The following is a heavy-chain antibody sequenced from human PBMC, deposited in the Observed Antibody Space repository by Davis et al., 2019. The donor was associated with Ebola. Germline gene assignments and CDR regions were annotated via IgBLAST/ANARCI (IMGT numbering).Heavy chain of an antibody. D-gene: IGHD3-3*01. V-gene: IGHV3-7*03. J-gene: IGHJ5*02. CDR2: IKQDGSEK. CDR1: GFTFSSYW. CDR3: ARDSTYYDFWSGKGRKGFDP. Sequence: PGGSLRLSCAASGFTFSSYWMSWVRQAPGKGLEWVANIKQDGSEKYYVDSVKGRFTISRDNAKNSLYLQMNSLRAEDTAVYYCARDSTYYDFWSGKGRKGFDPWGQGTLVTVSS.